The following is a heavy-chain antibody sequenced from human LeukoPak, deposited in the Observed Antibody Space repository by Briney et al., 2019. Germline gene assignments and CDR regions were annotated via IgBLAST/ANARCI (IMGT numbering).Heavy chain of an antibody. CDR1: GFIFSYYY. J-gene: IGHJ5*02. Sequence: GGSLRLSCAASGFIFSYYYMHWVRQAPGKGLVWVSRIKSDGSVTGYADSVKGRFAISRDNDKNTLYLQMNSLRAEDTAVYYCARDWIDRGTFDPWGQGTLVTVSS. CDR3: ARDWIDRGTFDP. V-gene: IGHV3-74*01. CDR2: IKSDGSVT. D-gene: IGHD2-2*03.